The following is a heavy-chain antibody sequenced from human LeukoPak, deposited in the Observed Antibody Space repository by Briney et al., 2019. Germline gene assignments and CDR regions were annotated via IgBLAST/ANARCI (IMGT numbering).Heavy chain of an antibody. Sequence: GGSLRLSCAASGFTFSSYGMHWVRQTPGKGLEWVAVIWYDGSNKYYADSVKGRFTTSRDNSKNTLYLQMNSLRAEDTAVYYCAKDGVGANAFDIWGQGTMVTVSS. CDR1: GFTFSSYG. D-gene: IGHD1-26*01. J-gene: IGHJ3*02. CDR3: AKDGVGANAFDI. V-gene: IGHV3-33*06. CDR2: IWYDGSNK.